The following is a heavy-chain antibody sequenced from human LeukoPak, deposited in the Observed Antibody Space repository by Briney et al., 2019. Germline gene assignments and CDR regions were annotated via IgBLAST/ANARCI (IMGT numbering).Heavy chain of an antibody. V-gene: IGHV1-46*01. CDR1: GYSFTSYY. CDR3: ASAGDEYSSSFDYYYMDV. Sequence: ASVKVSCKASGYSFTSYYMHWVRQAPGQGLEWMGLINPSGSSTTYAQKFQGRVTMTRDMFTSTDYMELTSLTSDDTAVYYCASAGDEYSSSFDYYYMDVWGKGTTVTVSS. CDR2: INPSGSST. J-gene: IGHJ6*03. D-gene: IGHD6-6*01.